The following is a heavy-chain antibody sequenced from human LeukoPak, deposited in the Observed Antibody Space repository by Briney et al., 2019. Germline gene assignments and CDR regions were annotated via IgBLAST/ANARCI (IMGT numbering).Heavy chain of an antibody. CDR1: GYSISSGYY. J-gene: IGHJ6*03. CDR3: ARNDRGTYYDFWSGYFENYYYYYMDV. D-gene: IGHD3-3*01. CDR2: IYHSGST. V-gene: IGHV4-38-2*02. Sequence: SETLSLTCTVSGYSISSGYYWGWIRQPPGKGLEWIGSIYHSGSTYYNPSLKSRVTISVDTSKNQFSLKLSSVTAADTAVYYCARNDRGTYYDFWSGYFENYYYYYMDVWGKGTTVTVSS.